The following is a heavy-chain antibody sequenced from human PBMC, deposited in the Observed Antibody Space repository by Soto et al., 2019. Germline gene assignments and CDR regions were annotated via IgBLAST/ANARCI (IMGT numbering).Heavy chain of an antibody. D-gene: IGHD1-20*01. Sequence: QVQLQESGPGLVKPSQTLSLTCTVSGGSISSGGYYWSWIRQHPGKGLEWIGNIYYSGTTYYNPSLKSRLTISVDTSENQFSLKLNSVTAADTAVYYCARITNCNHFDRYAMDVWGQGTTVTVSS. J-gene: IGHJ6*02. CDR3: ARITNCNHFDRYAMDV. V-gene: IGHV4-31*03. CDR1: GGSISSGGYY. CDR2: IYYSGTT.